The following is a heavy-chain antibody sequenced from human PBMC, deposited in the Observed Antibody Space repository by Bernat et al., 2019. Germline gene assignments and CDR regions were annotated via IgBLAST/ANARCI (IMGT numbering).Heavy chain of an antibody. D-gene: IGHD3-22*01. V-gene: IGHV3-23*01. Sequence: EVQLLESGGGLVQPGGSLRLSCAASGFTFSSYAMSWVRQAPGKGLEWVSAIRGSGGSTYYADSVKGRFTISRDNSKNTLYLQMNSLRAEDTAVYYCANDLDYDSSGLLGAYYFDYWGQGTLVTVSS. CDR1: GFTFSSYA. CDR3: ANDLDYDSSGLLGAYYFDY. J-gene: IGHJ4*02. CDR2: IRGSGGST.